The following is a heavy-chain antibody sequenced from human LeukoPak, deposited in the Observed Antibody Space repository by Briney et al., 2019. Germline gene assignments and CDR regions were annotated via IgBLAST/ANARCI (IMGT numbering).Heavy chain of an antibody. V-gene: IGHV3-11*06. D-gene: IGHD3-10*01. CDR3: ARDGGYYYGSGSYFAFDI. J-gene: IGHJ3*02. CDR1: GFTFSDYY. CDR2: ISSSSSYI. Sequence: GGSLRLSCAASGFTFSDYYMSWIRQAPGKGLEWVSSISSSSSYIYYADSVKGRFTISRDNAKNSLYLQMNSLRAEDTAVYYCARDGGYYYGSGSYFAFDIWGQGTMVTVSS.